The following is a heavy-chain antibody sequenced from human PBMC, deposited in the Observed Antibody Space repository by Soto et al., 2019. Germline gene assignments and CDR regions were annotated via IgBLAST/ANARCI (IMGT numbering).Heavy chain of an antibody. V-gene: IGHV4-4*07. CDR1: GVSITPYF. D-gene: IGHD3-9*01. CDR3: ARHFDVDPSLDHYYFDL. CDR2: IYASGWT. Sequence: SETLSLTCTVSGVSITPYFWSWIRQPAGEAPEWLGHIYASGWTTYNPSLKSRVTMFVSQTQVSLRLTSVTAADTAVYYCARHFDVDPSLDHYYFDLWGRGALVTVSS. J-gene: IGHJ2*01.